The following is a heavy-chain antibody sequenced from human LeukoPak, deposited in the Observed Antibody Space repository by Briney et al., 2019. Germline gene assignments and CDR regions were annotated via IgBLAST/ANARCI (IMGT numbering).Heavy chain of an antibody. CDR3: ARDRYDFWSGYYTPAAFDI. CDR2: IYTSGST. J-gene: IGHJ3*02. V-gene: IGHV4-61*02. D-gene: IGHD3-3*01. Sequence: SETLSLTCTVSGGSISSGSYYWSWIRQPAGTGREWIGRIYTSGSTNYNPSLKSRVTISVDTSKNQFSLKLTSVTAADTAVYYCARDRYDFWSGYYTPAAFDIWGQGTMVTVSS. CDR1: GGSISSGSYY.